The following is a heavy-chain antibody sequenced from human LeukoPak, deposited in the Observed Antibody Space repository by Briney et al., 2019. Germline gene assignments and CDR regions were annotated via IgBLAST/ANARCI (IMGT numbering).Heavy chain of an antibody. CDR1: GGTFSSYA. CDR2: IIPIFGIA. Sequence: SVKVSRKASGGTFSSYAISWVRQAPGQGLEWMGRIIPIFGIANYAQKFQGRVTITADKSTSTAYMELSSLRSEDTAVYYCARDGYSGSYRALFDYWGQGTLVTVSS. J-gene: IGHJ4*02. D-gene: IGHD1-26*01. CDR3: ARDGYSGSYRALFDY. V-gene: IGHV1-69*04.